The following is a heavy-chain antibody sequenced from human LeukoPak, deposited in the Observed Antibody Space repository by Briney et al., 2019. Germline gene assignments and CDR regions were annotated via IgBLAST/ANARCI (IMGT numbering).Heavy chain of an antibody. CDR3: ARDDPGHYYDSRGYYYYGMDV. J-gene: IGHJ6*02. CDR2: INAGNGNT. V-gene: IGHV1-3*01. CDR1: GYTFTIYA. D-gene: IGHD3-22*01. Sequence: ASVKVSCTASGYTFTIYAMHWVRQATGQRLEWMGWINAGNGNTKYSQKFQGRVTMTTDTSTSTAYMELRSLRSDDTAVYYCARDDPGHYYDSRGYYYYGMDVWGQGTTVTVSS.